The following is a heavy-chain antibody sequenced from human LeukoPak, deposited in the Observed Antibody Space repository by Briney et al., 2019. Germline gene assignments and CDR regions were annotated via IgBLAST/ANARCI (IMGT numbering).Heavy chain of an antibody. J-gene: IGHJ5*02. CDR2: IYPGDSDT. V-gene: IGHV5-51*01. D-gene: IGHD6-19*01. CDR3: AAQTPFIAVAGPEWVGGSGWFDP. Sequence: SGESLKISCKGSGYSFTSYWIGWVRQMPGKGLEWMGIIYPGDSDTRYSPSFQGQVTISADKSISTAYLQWSSLKASDTAMYYCAAQTPFIAVAGPEWVGGSGWFDPWGQGTLVTVSS. CDR1: GYSFTSYW.